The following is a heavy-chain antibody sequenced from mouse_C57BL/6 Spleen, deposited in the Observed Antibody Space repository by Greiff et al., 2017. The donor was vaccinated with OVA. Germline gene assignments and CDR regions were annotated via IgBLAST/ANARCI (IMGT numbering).Heavy chain of an antibody. V-gene: IGHV5-17*01. CDR3: ATYSNYYAMDY. CDR1: GFTFSDYG. J-gene: IGHJ4*01. Sequence: EVKLVESGGGLVKPGGSLKLSCAASGFTFSDYGMHWVRQAPEKGLEWVAYISSGSSTIYYADTVKGRFTISRDNAKNTLFLQMTSLRSEDTAMYYCATYSNYYAMDYWGQGTSVTVSS. D-gene: IGHD2-5*01. CDR2: ISSGSSTI.